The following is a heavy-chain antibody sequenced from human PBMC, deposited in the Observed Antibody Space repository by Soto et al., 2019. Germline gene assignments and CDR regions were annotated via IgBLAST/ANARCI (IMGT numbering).Heavy chain of an antibody. Sequence: ASVKVSCTASGYTLTSYAMHWVRQAPGQRLEWMGWINAGNGNTKYSQKFQGRVTITRDTSASTAYMELSSLRSEDTAVYYCARGEDVLVPAANYGMDVWGQGTTVTVSS. D-gene: IGHD2-2*01. CDR2: INAGNGNT. J-gene: IGHJ6*02. CDR3: ARGEDVLVPAANYGMDV. CDR1: GYTLTSYA. V-gene: IGHV1-3*01.